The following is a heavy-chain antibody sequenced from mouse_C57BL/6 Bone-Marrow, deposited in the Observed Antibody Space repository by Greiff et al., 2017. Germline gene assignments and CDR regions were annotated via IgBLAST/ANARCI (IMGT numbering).Heavy chain of an antibody. D-gene: IGHD2-10*01. CDR3: ARDLLLMDY. CDR1: GFTFSSYA. J-gene: IGHJ4*01. V-gene: IGHV5-4*01. CDR2: ISDGGSYT. Sequence: EVQGVESGGGLVKPGGSLTLSCAASGFTFSSYAMSWVRQTPEKRLAWVATISDGGSYTYYPDNVKGRFTISRDNAKNNLYLQMSHLKSEDTAMYSGARDLLLMDYWGQGTSVTVSS.